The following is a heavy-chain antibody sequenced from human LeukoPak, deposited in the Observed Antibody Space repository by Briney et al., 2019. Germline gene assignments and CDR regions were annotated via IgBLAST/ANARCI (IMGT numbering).Heavy chain of an antibody. CDR2: IIPIFGTA. D-gene: IGHD5-12*01. CDR3: ARDGISGYVPGLLVY. Sequence: AASVKVSCKASGGTFSSCAISRVRQAPGQGLEWMGGIIPIFGTANYAQKFQGRVTITADESTSTAYMELSSLRSEDTAVYYCARDGISGYVPGLLVYWGQGTLVTVSS. J-gene: IGHJ4*02. V-gene: IGHV1-69*01. CDR1: GGTFSSCA.